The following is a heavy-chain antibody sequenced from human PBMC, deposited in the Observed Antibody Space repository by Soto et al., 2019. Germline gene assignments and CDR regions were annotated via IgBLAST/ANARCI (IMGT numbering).Heavy chain of an antibody. CDR2: IIPIFGTA. D-gene: IGHD3-22*01. CDR1: GGTFSSYA. V-gene: IGHV1-69*12. CDR3: ARDRFYYDSSGCPYGMDV. J-gene: IGHJ6*02. Sequence: QVQLVQSGAEVKKPGSSVKVSCKASGGTFSSYAISWVRQAPVQGLEWMGGIIPIFGTANYAQKFQGRVTITADESTSTAYMELSSLRSEDTAVYYCARDRFYYDSSGCPYGMDVWGQGTTVTVSS.